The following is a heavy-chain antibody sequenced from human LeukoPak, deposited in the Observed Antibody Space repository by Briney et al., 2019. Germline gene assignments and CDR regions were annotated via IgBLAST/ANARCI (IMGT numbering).Heavy chain of an antibody. V-gene: IGHV1-8*01. D-gene: IGHD3-22*01. J-gene: IGHJ4*02. CDR2: MNPNSGNT. CDR3: ARDWAYYYDSSGYVDY. CDR1: GYTFTSYD. Sequence: GASVKVSCKASGYTFTSYDINWVRQATGQGLEWMGWMNPNSGNTGYAQKFQGRVTMTTDTSTSTAYMELRSLRSDDTAVYYCARDWAYYYDSSGYVDYWGQGTLVTVSS.